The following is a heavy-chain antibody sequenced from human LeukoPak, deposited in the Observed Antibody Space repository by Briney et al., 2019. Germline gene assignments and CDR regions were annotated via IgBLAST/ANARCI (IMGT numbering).Heavy chain of an antibody. V-gene: IGHV3-64*01. CDR1: GFTFSRYA. J-gene: IGHJ3*02. Sequence: GGSLRLSCAASGFTFSRYAMHWVRQAPGKGLEYVSAISSNGGSTYYANSVKGRFTISRDNSKNTLYLQMGSLRAEDMAVYYCARVWDSSSSRGAFDIWGQGTMVTVSS. CDR2: ISSNGGST. D-gene: IGHD6-6*01. CDR3: ARVWDSSSSRGAFDI.